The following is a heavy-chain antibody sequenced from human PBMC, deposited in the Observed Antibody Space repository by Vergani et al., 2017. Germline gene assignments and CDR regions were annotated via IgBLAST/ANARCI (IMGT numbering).Heavy chain of an antibody. V-gene: IGHV5-51*01. CDR3: ARHTTYTDS. Sequence: EVELVRSGPEMRKPGESLKISCKGSEYSFGNYWIGWVRQMPGKGLEWMGSIYPADSDTSYSPSFHGQVTIPADKSISTAFLQWDSLKASDTALYYCARHTTYTDSWGQGTLVTVSS. CDR2: IYPADSDT. J-gene: IGHJ4*02. D-gene: IGHD1-1*01. CDR1: EYSFGNYW.